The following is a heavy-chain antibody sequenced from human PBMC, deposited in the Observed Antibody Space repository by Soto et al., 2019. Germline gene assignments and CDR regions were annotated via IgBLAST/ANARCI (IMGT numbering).Heavy chain of an antibody. J-gene: IGHJ4*02. V-gene: IGHV4-38-2*01. Sequence: SETLSLTCAVSGYSISSGYYWGWIRQPPGKGLEWIGSIYHSGSTYYNPSLQSRATISVDTSTNQFSLTLSSVTAADTAVYYCARRWGLWPAHNFDYWGQGTLVTVSS. CDR1: GYSISSGYY. CDR3: ARRWGLWPAHNFDY. CDR2: IYHSGST. D-gene: IGHD1-26*01.